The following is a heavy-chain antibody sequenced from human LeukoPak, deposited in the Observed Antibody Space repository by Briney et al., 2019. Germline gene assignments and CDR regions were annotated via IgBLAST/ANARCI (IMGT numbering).Heavy chain of an antibody. J-gene: IGHJ4*02. D-gene: IGHD1-14*01. CDR1: GGSVSSGSYY. Sequence: SETLSLTCTVSGGSVSSGSYYWSWIRQPAGQGLEWTGRIYTSGTTNYNPSLKSRVTMSVDTSKNQFSLRLSSVTAADTAVYYCATSEGYWGQGTLVTVSS. CDR2: IYTSGTT. CDR3: ATSEGY. V-gene: IGHV4-61*02.